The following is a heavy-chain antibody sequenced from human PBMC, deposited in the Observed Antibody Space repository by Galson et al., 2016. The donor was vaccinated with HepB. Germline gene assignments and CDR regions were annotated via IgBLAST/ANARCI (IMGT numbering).Heavy chain of an antibody. D-gene: IGHD3-10*01. V-gene: IGHV5-51*01. CDR3: ARRSWVLGFGELPPPPGSFDP. CDR1: GYSFTNYW. CDR2: IYPGDSDT. Sequence: QSGAEVKKPGESLNISCKASGYSFTNYWIGWVRQMPGKGLEWMGIIYPGDSDTRYSPSFQGQVTISADQSTTTAYPQWISLKASDTAMYYCARRSWVLGFGELPPPPGSFDPWGQGTLVTVSS. J-gene: IGHJ5*02.